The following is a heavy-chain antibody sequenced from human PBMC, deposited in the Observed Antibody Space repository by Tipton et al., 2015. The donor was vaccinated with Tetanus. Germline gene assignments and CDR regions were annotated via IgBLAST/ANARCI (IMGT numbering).Heavy chain of an antibody. V-gene: IGHV3-48*03. CDR3: ARDFRPIFGVAQPFDP. D-gene: IGHD3-3*01. Sequence: SLRLSCAASGFTVSNTDMDWVRQAPGKGLEWVSHISGTGTTVDYADSVKGRFTISRDNAKNSLYLQMNSLRDEDTAIYYCARDFRPIFGVAQPFDPWGQGTLVTVSS. CDR1: GFTVSNTD. CDR2: ISGTGTTV. J-gene: IGHJ5*02.